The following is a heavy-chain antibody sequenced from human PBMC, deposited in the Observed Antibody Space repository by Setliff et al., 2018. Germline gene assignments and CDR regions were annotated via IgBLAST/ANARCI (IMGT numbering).Heavy chain of an antibody. CDR3: ARGIITMVRGVITFSYYFDY. D-gene: IGHD3-10*01. CDR2: IYTSGST. V-gene: IGHV4-4*07. Sequence: PSETLSLTCTVSGGSISSYYWSWIRQPAGKGLEWIGRIYTSGSTNYNPSLKSRVTMSVDTSKNQLSLKLSSVTAADTAVYYCARGIITMVRGVITFSYYFDYWGQGTLVTVSS. J-gene: IGHJ4*02. CDR1: GGSISSYY.